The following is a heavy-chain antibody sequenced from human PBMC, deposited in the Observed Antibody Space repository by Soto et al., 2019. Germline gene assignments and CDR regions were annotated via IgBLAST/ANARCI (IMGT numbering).Heavy chain of an antibody. J-gene: IGHJ6*02. Sequence: SETLSLTCTVSGGSISSGGYYWSWIRQHPGKGLEWIGYIYYSGSTYYNPSLKSRVTISVDTSKNQFSLKLSSVTAADTAVYYCARERYCSSTSCTLGYYYYGMDVWGQGTTVTVSS. D-gene: IGHD2-2*01. CDR2: IYYSGST. V-gene: IGHV4-31*03. CDR3: ARERYCSSTSCTLGYYYYGMDV. CDR1: GGSISSGGYY.